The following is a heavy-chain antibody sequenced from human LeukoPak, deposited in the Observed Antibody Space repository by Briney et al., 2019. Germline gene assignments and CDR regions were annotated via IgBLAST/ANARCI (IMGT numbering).Heavy chain of an antibody. CDR3: ARSYYDSSGYYYVNDY. CDR2: INHSGST. CDR1: GGSFSGYY. D-gene: IGHD3-22*01. J-gene: IGHJ4*02. Sequence: PSETLSLTCVVYGGSFSGYYWSWIRQPPGKGLEWIGEINHSGSTNYNPSLKSRVTISVDTSKNQFSLKLSSVTAADTAVYYCARSYYDSSGYYYVNDYWGQGTLVTVSS. V-gene: IGHV4-34*01.